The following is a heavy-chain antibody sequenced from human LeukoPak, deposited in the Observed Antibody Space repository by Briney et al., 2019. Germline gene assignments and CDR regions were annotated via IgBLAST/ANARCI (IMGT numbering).Heavy chain of an antibody. CDR1: GFTFTSYD. J-gene: IGHJ6*03. CDR2: MNPNSGNT. V-gene: IGHV1-8*01. CDR3: ARGGYYYMDV. Sequence: PGGSLGLSCAGSGFTFTSYDINWVRQATGQGLEWMGWMNPNSGNTGYAQKFQGRVTMTRNTSISTAYMELSSLRSEDTAVYYCARGGYYYMDVWGKGTTVTVSS.